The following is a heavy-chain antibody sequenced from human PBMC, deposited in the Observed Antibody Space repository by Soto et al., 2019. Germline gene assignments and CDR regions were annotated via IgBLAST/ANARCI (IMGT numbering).Heavy chain of an antibody. J-gene: IGHJ6*02. V-gene: IGHV4-61*01. CDR1: GASVSRGSYY. Sequence: SQPVSLACTTSGASVSRGSYYWSWIRQHPGKGLEWIGYIYYSGSTNYNPSLKSRVTISVDTSKNQFSLKLSCVTAADTAVYYCARERFLEWSGPYYYGMDVWGQGTTVTVSS. D-gene: IGHD3-3*01. CDR3: ARERFLEWSGPYYYGMDV. CDR2: IYYSGST.